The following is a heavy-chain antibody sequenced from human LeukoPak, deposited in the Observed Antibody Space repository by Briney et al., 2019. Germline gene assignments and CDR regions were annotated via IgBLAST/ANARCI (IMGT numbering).Heavy chain of an antibody. J-gene: IGHJ5*02. CDR1: GGSISSGSYF. CDR3: ARRVSRPAVAGSNWFDP. CDR2: IYHSGSP. V-gene: IGHV4-39*01. Sequence: NPSETLSLTCTVSGGSISSGSYFWGWIRQPPGKGLEWIAMIYHSGSPYYNPSPKSRVTISVDTSQNQFSLKLNSVTAADTAVYYCARRVSRPAVAGSNWFDPWGQGTLVIVSS. D-gene: IGHD6-19*01.